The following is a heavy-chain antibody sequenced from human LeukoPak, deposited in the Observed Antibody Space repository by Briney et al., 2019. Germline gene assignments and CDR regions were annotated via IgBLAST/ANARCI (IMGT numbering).Heavy chain of an antibody. CDR2: ISWNSGSI. D-gene: IGHD1-26*01. J-gene: IGHJ6*02. V-gene: IGHV3-9*01. Sequence: GGSLRLSCAASGFTFDDYAMHWVRQAPGKGLEWVSGISWNSGSIGYADSVKGRFTISRDNAKNSLYLQMNSLRAEDTALYDCAKDIGIVGATTTSYYYYGMDVWGQGTTVTVSS. CDR1: GFTFDDYA. CDR3: AKDIGIVGATTTSYYYYGMDV.